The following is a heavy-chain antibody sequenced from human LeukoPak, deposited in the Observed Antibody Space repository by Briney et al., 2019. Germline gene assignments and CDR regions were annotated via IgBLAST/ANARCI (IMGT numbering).Heavy chain of an antibody. CDR3: AREGEEYSWFDP. CDR1: GASINSHH. J-gene: IGHJ5*02. D-gene: IGHD3-10*01. Sequence: SETLSLTCTVSGASINSHHWSWIRQSPEKGLEWIGYIYTSGSTNYNPALKSRVTISVDLSKKQVSLKLSSVISADTAVYFCAREGEEYSWFDPWGQGTRVTVSS. CDR2: IYTSGST. V-gene: IGHV4-59*11.